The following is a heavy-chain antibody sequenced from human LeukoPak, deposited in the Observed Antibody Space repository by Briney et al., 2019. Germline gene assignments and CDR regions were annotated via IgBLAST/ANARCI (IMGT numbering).Heavy chain of an antibody. J-gene: IGHJ4*02. CDR1: GGSISSDSYY. D-gene: IGHD6-19*01. CDR2: IYYSGKT. Sequence: SETLSLTCTVSGGSISSDSYYWGWIRQPPGKGPEWIGSIYYSGKTFYNPSLKSRVTISIATSKTQFSLNVSSVTAADTAVYYCARAGRNGGWHFDYWGQGTLVTVSS. CDR3: ARAGRNGGWHFDY. V-gene: IGHV4-39*07.